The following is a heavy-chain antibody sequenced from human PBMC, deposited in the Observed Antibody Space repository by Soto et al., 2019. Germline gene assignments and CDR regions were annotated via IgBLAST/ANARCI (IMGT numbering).Heavy chain of an antibody. V-gene: IGHV3-30*18. CDR2: ISYDGSDK. Sequence: QVQLVESGGGVVQPGRSLRLSCAGSGFTFSSYGMHWVRQAPGKGLEWVAVISYDGSDKYYGDSVKGRFTISRDDSKNTLYLQMNCLRVEDTAIYYCAKTAGYDYVWGSSGLDPWGQGTLVTVSS. CDR3: AKTAGYDYVWGSSGLDP. D-gene: IGHD3-16*01. J-gene: IGHJ5*02. CDR1: GFTFSSYG.